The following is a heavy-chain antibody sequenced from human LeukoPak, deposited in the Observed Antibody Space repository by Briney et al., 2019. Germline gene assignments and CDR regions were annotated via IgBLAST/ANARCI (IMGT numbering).Heavy chain of an antibody. CDR1: GGSISSGSYY. Sequence: SEILSLTCTVSGGSISSGSYYWSWIRQPAGKGLEWIGRMYTSGYTNYNPSLKSRVTISVDTSKNQFSLKLSSVTAADTAVYYCAREAPESGSYYYYYMDVWGKGTTVTISS. CDR3: AREAPESGSYYYYYMDV. CDR2: MYTSGYT. D-gene: IGHD3-10*01. J-gene: IGHJ6*03. V-gene: IGHV4-61*02.